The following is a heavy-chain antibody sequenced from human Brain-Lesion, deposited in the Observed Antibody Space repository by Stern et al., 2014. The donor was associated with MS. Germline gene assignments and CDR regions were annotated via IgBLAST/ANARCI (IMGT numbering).Heavy chain of an antibody. V-gene: IGHV4-39*01. CDR1: GGSVSSTSYA. J-gene: IGHJ5*02. CDR3: AGEEDIRYCSGGSCTGNWFDP. CDR2: IYYSGNT. D-gene: IGHD2-15*01. Sequence: VQLVESGPGLVKPSETLSLTCTVAGGSVSSTSYAWAWIRQPPGKGLEWIGTIYYSGNTYYSPSLKSRLTISLDTSKNQFSLQLGVVAAADTAVYYCAGEEDIRYCSGGSCTGNWFDPWGQGTLVTVSS.